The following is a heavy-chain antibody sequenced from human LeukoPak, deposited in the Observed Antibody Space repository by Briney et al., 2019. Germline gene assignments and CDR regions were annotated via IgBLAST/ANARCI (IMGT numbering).Heavy chain of an antibody. Sequence: PGGSLRLSCAASGFTFSSYGMHWARQAPGKGLEWVAVIWYDGSNKYYADSVKGRFTISRDNSKNTLYLQMNSLRAEDTAVYYCARDPGGDDYYFDYWGQGTLVTVSS. CDR1: GFTFSSYG. CDR2: IWYDGSNK. V-gene: IGHV3-33*01. D-gene: IGHD4-17*01. CDR3: ARDPGGDDYYFDY. J-gene: IGHJ4*02.